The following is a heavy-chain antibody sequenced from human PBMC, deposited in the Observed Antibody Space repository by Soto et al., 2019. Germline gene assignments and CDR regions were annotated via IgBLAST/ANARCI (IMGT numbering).Heavy chain of an antibody. V-gene: IGHV3-30*18. CDR1: GSTFSSYG. J-gene: IGHJ4*02. CDR3: AKGPGY. Sequence: GGSLRLSCAASGSTFSSYGMHWVRQAPGKGLEWVAVVSYDGNNKYYADSVKGRFTISTDNSNNTLYLQMNSLRAEDTAVYYCAKGPGYWGQGTLVTLSS. CDR2: VSYDGNNK.